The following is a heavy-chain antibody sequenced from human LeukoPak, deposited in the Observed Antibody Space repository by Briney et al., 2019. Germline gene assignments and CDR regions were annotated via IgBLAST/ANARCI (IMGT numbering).Heavy chain of an antibody. Sequence: SVKVSCKASGGTFSSYAISWVRQAPGQGLEWMGRIIPILGIANYAQKFQGRVTITADKSTSTAYMELSSLRSEDTAVYYCARAGSGGSYYGDDAFDIWGQGTMVTVSS. J-gene: IGHJ3*02. D-gene: IGHD1-26*01. CDR1: GGTFSSYA. CDR2: IIPILGIA. CDR3: ARAGSGGSYYGDDAFDI. V-gene: IGHV1-69*04.